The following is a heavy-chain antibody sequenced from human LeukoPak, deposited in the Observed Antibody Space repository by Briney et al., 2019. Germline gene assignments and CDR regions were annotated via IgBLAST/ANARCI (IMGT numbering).Heavy chain of an antibody. CDR1: GFTFSSYA. D-gene: IGHD5-24*01. V-gene: IGHV3-23*01. J-gene: IGHJ4*02. CDR3: ARGGRDGYNFQGGDY. CDR2: IGGGGGST. Sequence: SGGSLRLSCAASGFTFSSYAMSWVRQAPGKGLEWVSAIGGGGGSTYYADSVKGRFTISRDNAKNSLYLQMNSLRAEDTAVYYCARGGRDGYNFQGGDYWGQGTLVTVSS.